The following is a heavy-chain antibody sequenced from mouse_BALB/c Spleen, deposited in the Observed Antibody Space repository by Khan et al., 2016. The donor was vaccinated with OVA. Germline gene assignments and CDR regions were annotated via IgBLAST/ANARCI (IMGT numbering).Heavy chain of an antibody. J-gene: IGHJ2*01. Sequence: EVQLQQSGPGLVKPSQSLSLTCTVTGYSITSGYGWNWIRQFPGNKLEWMGYISYSGSTNYNPSLQSRISITRDTSKNQFFLQLNSMTTEDTATYYCARTARIKYWGQGTTLTVSS. CDR1: GYSITSGYG. D-gene: IGHD1-2*01. CDR3: ARTARIKY. V-gene: IGHV3-2*02. CDR2: ISYSGST.